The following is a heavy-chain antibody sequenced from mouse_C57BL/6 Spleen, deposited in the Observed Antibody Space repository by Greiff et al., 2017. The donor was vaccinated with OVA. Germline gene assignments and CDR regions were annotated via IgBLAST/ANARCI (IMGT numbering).Heavy chain of an antibody. J-gene: IGHJ1*03. V-gene: IGHV1-59*01. CDR2: IDPSDSYT. CDR1: GYTFTSYW. CDR3: ARKNDDGSSGWYFDV. D-gene: IGHD1-1*01. Sequence: QVQLQQPGAELVRPGTSVKLSCKASGYTFTSYWMHWVKQRPGQGLEWIGVIDPSDSYTNYNQKFKGKATLTVDTSSSTAYMQLSSLTSEDSAVYYCARKNDDGSSGWYFDVWGTGTTVTVSS.